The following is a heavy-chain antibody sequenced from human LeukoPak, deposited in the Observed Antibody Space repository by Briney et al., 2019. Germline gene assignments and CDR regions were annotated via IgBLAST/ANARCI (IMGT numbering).Heavy chain of an antibody. Sequence: GGSLRLSCAASGFTFSDYYMSWIRQAPGKGLEWVSYISNSGSTIYYADSVKGRFTISRDNAKNSPYLQMNSLRAEDTAVYYCARDQSYYGSGSPMNVWGKGTTVTVSS. CDR1: GFTFSDYY. D-gene: IGHD3-10*01. J-gene: IGHJ6*04. V-gene: IGHV3-11*04. CDR2: ISNSGSTI. CDR3: ARDQSYYGSGSPMNV.